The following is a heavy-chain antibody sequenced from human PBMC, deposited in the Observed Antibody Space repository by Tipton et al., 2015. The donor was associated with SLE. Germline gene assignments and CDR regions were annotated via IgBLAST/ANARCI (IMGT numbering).Heavy chain of an antibody. V-gene: IGHV4-34*01. Sequence: LRLSCAVYGGSFSGYYWSWIRQSPGKGLEWIGEINHSGITTYNTSLKSRVTISVDTSKNQFSLKVMSVTAADTAVYYCARATDCSGGRCYSAYYYYYGMDVWGQGTTVTVSS. CDR1: GGSFSGYY. CDR3: ARATDCSGGRCYSAYYYYYGMDV. D-gene: IGHD2-15*01. J-gene: IGHJ6*02. CDR2: INHSGIT.